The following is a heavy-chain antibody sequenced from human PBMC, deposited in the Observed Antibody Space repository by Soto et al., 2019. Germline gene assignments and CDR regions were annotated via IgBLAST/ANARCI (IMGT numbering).Heavy chain of an antibody. CDR1: GFTFSAYA. Sequence: DVQLVESGEGLVQPGGSLRLSCAASGFTFSAYAMHWVRQAPGKGLECVSTISSNGGSTYYVDSVKGRFTISRDNSKNTLYVQMGSVRVEDMAVYYCARGGGGAALADFDYWGQGTLVTVSS. V-gene: IGHV3-64*02. D-gene: IGHD3-16*01. CDR3: ARGGGGAALADFDY. CDR2: ISSNGGST. J-gene: IGHJ4*02.